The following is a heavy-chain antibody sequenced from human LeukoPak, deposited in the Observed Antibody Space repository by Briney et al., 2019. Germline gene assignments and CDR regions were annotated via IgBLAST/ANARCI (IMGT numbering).Heavy chain of an antibody. CDR1: GGSISSSSYY. V-gene: IGHV4-39*01. D-gene: IGHD2-15*01. J-gene: IGHJ4*02. CDR2: IYYSGST. CDR3: ARQVAVVVAADFDY. Sequence: SETLSLTCTVSGGSISSSSYYWGWIRQPPGKGLEWIGSIYYSGSTYYSPSLKSRVTISVDTSKNQFSLKLSSVTAADTAVYYCARQVAVVVAADFDYWGQGTLGAVSS.